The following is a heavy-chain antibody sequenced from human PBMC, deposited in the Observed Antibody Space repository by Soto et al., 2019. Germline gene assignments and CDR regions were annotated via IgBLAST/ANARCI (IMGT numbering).Heavy chain of an antibody. Sequence: QLQLQESGPGLVKPSETLSLTCTVSGGSISSSSYYWGWIRQRPGKGLEWIGSIYYSGSTYYNPSLKSRDTISVDTSKHQFSLKLSSVTAADTAVYYCARHRYYSYAFGIWGQGTMVTVSS. D-gene: IGHD3-22*01. CDR2: IYYSGST. J-gene: IGHJ3*02. CDR1: GGSISSSSYY. CDR3: ARHRYYSYAFGI. V-gene: IGHV4-39*01.